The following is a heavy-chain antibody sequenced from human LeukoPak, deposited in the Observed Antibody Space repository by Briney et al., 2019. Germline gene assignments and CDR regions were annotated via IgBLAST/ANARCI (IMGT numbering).Heavy chain of an antibody. CDR3: AKDSEGRWLQSGS. D-gene: IGHD5-24*01. J-gene: IGHJ5*02. CDR1: GDSISSSDYF. CDR2: FSSIGTT. Sequence: PSETLSLTCSVSGDSISSSDYFWGWIRQPPGKGLESIGAFSSIGTTYYSPSLKSRATISLDTSKNQFSLNLKSVTAADTAVYYCAKDSEGRWLQSGSWGQGTLVIVSS. V-gene: IGHV4-39*07.